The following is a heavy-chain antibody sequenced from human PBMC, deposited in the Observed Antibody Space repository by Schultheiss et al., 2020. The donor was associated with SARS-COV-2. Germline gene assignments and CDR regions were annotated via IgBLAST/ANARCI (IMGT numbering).Heavy chain of an antibody. CDR1: GFTFSSYS. Sequence: GGSLRLSCAASGFTFSSYSMNWVRQAPGKGLEWVSGISWNSGSIGYADSVKGRFTISRDNSKNTLYLQMNSLRAEDTAVYYCAREVIAVAAGWFDPWGQGTLVTVSS. D-gene: IGHD6-19*01. V-gene: IGHV3-48*01. CDR3: AREVIAVAAGWFDP. J-gene: IGHJ5*02. CDR2: ISWNSGSI.